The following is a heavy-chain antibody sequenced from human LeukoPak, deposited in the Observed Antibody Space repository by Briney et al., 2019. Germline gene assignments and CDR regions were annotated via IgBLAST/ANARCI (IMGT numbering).Heavy chain of an antibody. Sequence: ASVKVSCKASGYTFTGYYMHWVRQTPGQGLEWMGWINPNSGGTNYAQKFQGRVTMTRDTSISTAYMELSRLRSDDTAVYYCARGYSATYGRFDPWGQGTLVTVSS. D-gene: IGHD1-26*01. CDR3: ARGYSATYGRFDP. CDR2: INPNSGGT. V-gene: IGHV1-2*02. CDR1: GYTFTGYY. J-gene: IGHJ5*02.